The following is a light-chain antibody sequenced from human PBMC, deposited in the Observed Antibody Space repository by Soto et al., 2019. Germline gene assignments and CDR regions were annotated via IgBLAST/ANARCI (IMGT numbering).Light chain of an antibody. J-gene: IGLJ3*02. CDR3: ATRDDSLNGPV. V-gene: IGLV1-44*01. CDR1: RSNIGSNP. CDR2: SDD. Sequence: QSVLTQPPSASGTPGQRVTISCSGSRSNIGSNPVNWYQQLPGMAPKLLIYSDDQRPSGVPDRVSGSKSGTSASLAISGLRSGDEADYYCATRDDSLNGPVFGGGTQLTVL.